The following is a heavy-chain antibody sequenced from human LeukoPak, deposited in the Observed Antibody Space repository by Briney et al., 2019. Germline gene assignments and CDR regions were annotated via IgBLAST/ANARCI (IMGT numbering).Heavy chain of an antibody. CDR3: ARGGHYDILTRFFDY. Sequence: PSETLSLTCTVSGGSISSYYWSWIRQPPGKGLEWIGYIYYSGSTNYNPSLKSRVTISVDTSKNQFSLKLSSVTAADTAVYYCARGGHYDILTRFFDYWGQGTLVTVSS. CDR1: GGSISSYY. V-gene: IGHV4-59*01. CDR2: IYYSGST. D-gene: IGHD3-9*01. J-gene: IGHJ4*02.